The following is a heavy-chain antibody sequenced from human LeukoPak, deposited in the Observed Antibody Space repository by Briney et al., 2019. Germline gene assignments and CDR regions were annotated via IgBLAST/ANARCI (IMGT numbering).Heavy chain of an antibody. J-gene: IGHJ4*02. V-gene: IGHV1-18*01. CDR2: ISAYNGNT. D-gene: IGHD6-13*01. Sequence: ASVKVSCKASGYTFTSYGISWVRQAPGQGLEWMGWISAYNGNTNYAQKLQGRVTMTTDTSTSTAYMELRSLRSDDTAVYYCAREAARGGIAAAGTDHFDYWGQGTLVTVSS. CDR3: AREAARGGIAAAGTDHFDY. CDR1: GYTFTSYG.